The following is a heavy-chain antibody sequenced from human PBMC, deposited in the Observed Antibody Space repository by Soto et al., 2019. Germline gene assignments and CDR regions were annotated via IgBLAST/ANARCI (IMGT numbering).Heavy chain of an antibody. V-gene: IGHV3-48*03. CDR1: GFTFSSYE. D-gene: IGHD1-26*01. J-gene: IGHJ4*02. CDR3: ASRIVGATDY. Sequence: GGSLRLSCAASGFTFSSYEMNWVRQAPGKGLERVSYISSSGSTIYYADSVKGRFTISRDNAKNSRYLQMSSLRAGDTAVYYCASRIVGATDYWGQGTLVTVSS. CDR2: ISSSGSTI.